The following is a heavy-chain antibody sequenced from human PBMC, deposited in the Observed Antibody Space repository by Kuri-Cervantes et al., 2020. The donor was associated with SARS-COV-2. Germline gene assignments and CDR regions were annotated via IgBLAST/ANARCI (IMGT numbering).Heavy chain of an antibody. CDR1: GFTFSSYA. D-gene: IGHD6-13*01. CDR3: NGDSSSWYRVDY. Sequence: GGSLRLSCAASGFTFSSYAMSWVRQAPGKGLEWVSAISGSGGSTYYADSVKGRFTISRDNAKNSLYLQMNSLRAEDTAVYYCNGDSSSWYRVDYWGQGTLVTVSS. V-gene: IGHV3-23*01. CDR2: ISGSGGST. J-gene: IGHJ4*02.